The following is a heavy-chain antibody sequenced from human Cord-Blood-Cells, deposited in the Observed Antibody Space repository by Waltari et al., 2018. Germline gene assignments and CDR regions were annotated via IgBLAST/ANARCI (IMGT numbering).Heavy chain of an antibody. V-gene: IGHV4-39*01. D-gene: IGHD6-6*01. CDR1: GGSVSRISYY. J-gene: IGHJ4*02. CDR2: IYYSVST. CDR3: SSSSDY. Sequence: QLQLHESGPGLVTPSETLSPTRTTLGGSVSRISYYWGWVRQPPGKGLEWIGSIYYSVSTYYNPSLKSRVTLSVDTSKIQFSLKLSSVTAADTAVYYCSSSSDYWGQGTLVTVSS.